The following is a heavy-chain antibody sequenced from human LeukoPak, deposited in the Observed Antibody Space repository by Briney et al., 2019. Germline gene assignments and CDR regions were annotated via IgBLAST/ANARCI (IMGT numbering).Heavy chain of an antibody. CDR3: ARGRNLEWLLYMFRAYNWFDP. D-gene: IGHD3-3*01. CDR1: GYTFTSYD. V-gene: IGHV1-8*01. CDR2: MNPNSGNT. J-gene: IGHJ5*02. Sequence: ASVKVSCKASGYTFTSYDINWVRQAAGQGLEWMGWMNPNSGNTGSAQKFQGRVTMTRNTSISTAYMELSSLRSEDTAVYYCARGRNLEWLLYMFRAYNWFDPWGQGTLVTVSS.